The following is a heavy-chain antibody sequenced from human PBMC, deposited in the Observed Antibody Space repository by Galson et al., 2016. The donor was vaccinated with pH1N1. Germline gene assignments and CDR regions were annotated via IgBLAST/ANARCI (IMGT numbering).Heavy chain of an antibody. CDR3: AKDRVQLWLAYDAFDI. CDR2: ISWNSGTI. CDR1: GFAFDDYA. V-gene: IGHV3-9*01. D-gene: IGHD5-18*01. Sequence: SLRLSCAASGFAFDDYAIHWVRQAPGKGLEWVSGISWNSGTISYAEPVKGRFTISRDNAKNSLYLQMNSLRVEDTALYYCAKDRVQLWLAYDAFDIWGQGTMVTVSS. J-gene: IGHJ3*02.